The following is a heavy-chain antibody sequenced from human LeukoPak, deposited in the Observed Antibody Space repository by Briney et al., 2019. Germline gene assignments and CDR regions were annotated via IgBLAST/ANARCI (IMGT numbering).Heavy chain of an antibody. CDR2: IGIDSGNT. J-gene: IGHJ4*02. V-gene: IGHV3-48*01. D-gene: IGHD5-24*01. Sequence: GGSLRLPCAASGFTFSDYSMNWVRQAPGKGLEWISYIGIDSGNTNYADSVKGRFTISGDKAKNSLYLQMNSLRVEDTAVYYCARDYKYAFDNWGQGTLVTVSS. CDR1: GFTFSDYS. CDR3: ARDYKYAFDN.